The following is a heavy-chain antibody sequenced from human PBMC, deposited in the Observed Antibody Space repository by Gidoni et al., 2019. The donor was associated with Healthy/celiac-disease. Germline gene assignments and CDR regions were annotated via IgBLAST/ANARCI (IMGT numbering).Heavy chain of an antibody. CDR3: ARTFTNWGILDY. CDR2: ISAYNGNT. D-gene: IGHD7-27*01. CDR1: GSTFTSYG. Sequence: QVPLVQSGAEVKTPVASVTVSCTSSGSTFTSYGISWVRQAPGQGLEWMGWISAYNGNTNYAQKLQGRVTMTTDTSTSTAYMELRSLRSDDTAVYYCARTFTNWGILDYWGQGTLVTVSS. V-gene: IGHV1-18*01. J-gene: IGHJ4*02.